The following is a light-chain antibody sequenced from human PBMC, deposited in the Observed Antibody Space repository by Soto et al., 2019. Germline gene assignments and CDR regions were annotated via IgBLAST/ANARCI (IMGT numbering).Light chain of an antibody. CDR1: QSTSSW. Sequence: DIQMTQSPSTLSASVGDRVTITCRASQSTSSWLAWAQQEPGKAPNLWIYKASSLEMGVPSRFSGSGSGTEFTLTISMLQPDDFATYYCQQYNSYPLTFGGGTKTETK. CDR2: KAS. J-gene: IGKJ4*02. CDR3: QQYNSYPLT. V-gene: IGKV1-5*03.